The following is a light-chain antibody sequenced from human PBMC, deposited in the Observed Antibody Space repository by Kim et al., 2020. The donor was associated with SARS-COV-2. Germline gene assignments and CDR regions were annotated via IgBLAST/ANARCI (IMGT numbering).Light chain of an antibody. V-gene: IGLV1-44*01. CDR2: SNN. Sequence: PGQGVSMSCPGSSSNIGCNPVNWYQKPPGAVPRLLIFSNNQPPSGAPDRFACSKAGTSAFPAIRGLQSEDEADYYCAVWDDSLNDVFGTGTKVTVL. CDR3: AVWDDSLNDV. CDR1: SSNIGCNP. J-gene: IGLJ1*01.